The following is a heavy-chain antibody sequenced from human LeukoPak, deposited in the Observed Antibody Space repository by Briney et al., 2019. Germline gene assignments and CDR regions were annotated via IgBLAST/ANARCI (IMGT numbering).Heavy chain of an antibody. V-gene: IGHV4-34*01. D-gene: IGHD3-22*01. Sequence: PSESLSLTCAVFGGSFSGYYWSWIRHPPGKGLEWIGAINHSGSTNYNPSLKSPVTISVDTSKNQFSLKLSSVTAADTAVYYCARGRSSGYYYVSASRWYFDLWGRGTLVTVSS. CDR2: INHSGST. CDR3: ARGRSSGYYYVSASRWYFDL. CDR1: GGSFSGYY. J-gene: IGHJ2*01.